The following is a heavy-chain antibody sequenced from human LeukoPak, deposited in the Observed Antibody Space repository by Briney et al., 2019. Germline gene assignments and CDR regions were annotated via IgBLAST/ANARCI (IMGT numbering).Heavy chain of an antibody. V-gene: IGHV4-34*01. CDR1: GGSFSGYY. J-gene: IGHJ4*02. CDR2: IHHSGGT. Sequence: PETLSLTCAVYGGSFSGYYGSWIRQPPGKGLEWIGEIHHSGGTSYNPSLKSRVTISLDTSKNQFSLRLNSVTAADTAVYYCARGVLRYYYFDYWGQGTLVTVSS. CDR3: ARGVLRYYYFDY. D-gene: IGHD1-26*01.